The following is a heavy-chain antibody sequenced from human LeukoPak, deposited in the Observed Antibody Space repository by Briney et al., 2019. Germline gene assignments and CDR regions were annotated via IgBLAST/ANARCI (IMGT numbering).Heavy chain of an antibody. J-gene: IGHJ6*02. Sequence: GGSLRLSCAASGFTFSSYVMSWVRQAPGKGLEWVSAISGSGGSTSYADSAKGRFTISRDNSKNTLHLLMSSLRTEDTAVYYCAKDSSSSNPYYGMDVWGQGTTVTVSS. V-gene: IGHV3-23*01. CDR2: ISGSGGST. CDR1: GFTFSSYV. CDR3: AKDSSSSNPYYGMDV. D-gene: IGHD6-6*01.